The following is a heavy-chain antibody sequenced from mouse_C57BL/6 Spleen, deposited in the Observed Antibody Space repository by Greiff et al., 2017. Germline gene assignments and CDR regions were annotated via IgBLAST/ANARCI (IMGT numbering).Heavy chain of an antibody. V-gene: IGHV1-39*01. Sequence: VQLKESGPELVKPGASVKISCKASGYSFTDYNMNWVKQSNGKSLEWIGVINPNYGTTNYNQKFKGKATLTVDKTSSTAFMQLNSLTSEDSAVYYCTICYDNHGDAMDDWGQGTSVTVSS. CDR3: TICYDNHGDAMDD. CDR2: INPNYGTT. CDR1: GYSFTDYN. D-gene: IGHD2-1*01. J-gene: IGHJ4*01.